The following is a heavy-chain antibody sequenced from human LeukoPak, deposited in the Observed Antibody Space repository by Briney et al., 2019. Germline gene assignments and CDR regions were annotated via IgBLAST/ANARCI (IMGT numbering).Heavy chain of an antibody. CDR1: GGSFSGYY. Sequence: ASETLSLTCAVYGGSFSGYYWSWIRQPPGKGLEWIGEINHSGSTNYNPSLKSRVTISVDTSKNQFSLKLSSVTAADTAVYYCARHWDIVVVVAATDNWFDPWGQGTLVTVSS. V-gene: IGHV4-34*01. CDR3: ARHWDIVVVVAATDNWFDP. D-gene: IGHD2-15*01. CDR2: INHSGST. J-gene: IGHJ5*02.